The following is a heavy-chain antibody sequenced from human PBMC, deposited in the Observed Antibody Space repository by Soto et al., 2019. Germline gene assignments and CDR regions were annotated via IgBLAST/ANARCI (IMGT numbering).Heavy chain of an antibody. CDR3: VKDWGREYLDY. V-gene: IGHV3-33*06. CDR2: IWYDGSNT. CDR1: GFSFRNYG. Sequence: QVQLVESGGGVVQPGRSLRLSCAASGFSFRNYGMHWVRQAPGKGLEWVAVIWYDGSNTYYADSVKGRFTISRDNSKTTLYLQMNTLSAEDTAVYYCVKDWGREYLDYWGQGTLVTVSS. D-gene: IGHD7-27*01. J-gene: IGHJ4*02.